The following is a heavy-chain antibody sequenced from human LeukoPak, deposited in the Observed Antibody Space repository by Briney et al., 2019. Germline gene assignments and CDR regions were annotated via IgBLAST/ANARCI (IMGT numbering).Heavy chain of an antibody. Sequence: SETLSLTCAVYGGSFSGYYWSWIRQPPGKGLEWIGEINHSGSTNYNPSLKSRVTIPVDTSKNQFSLKLSSVTAADTAVYYCARVSLAVIHYYYYGMDVWGKGTTVTVSS. J-gene: IGHJ6*04. CDR2: INHSGST. CDR1: GGSFSGYY. D-gene: IGHD6-19*01. CDR3: ARVSLAVIHYYYYGMDV. V-gene: IGHV4-34*01.